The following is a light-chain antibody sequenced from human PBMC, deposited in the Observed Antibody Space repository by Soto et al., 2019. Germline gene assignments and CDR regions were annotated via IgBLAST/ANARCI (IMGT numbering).Light chain of an antibody. CDR3: CSYAGGYTLGA. Sequence: QSALTQPRSVSGSPGQSVTISCTGTSSDVGGYNYVSWYQQLPGKAPKLMIYDVVKRPSGVPDRFSGSKSGNTASLIISGLQAEDEADYYCCSYAGGYTLGAFGGGTQLTVL. V-gene: IGLV2-11*01. J-gene: IGLJ2*01. CDR2: DVV. CDR1: SSDVGGYNY.